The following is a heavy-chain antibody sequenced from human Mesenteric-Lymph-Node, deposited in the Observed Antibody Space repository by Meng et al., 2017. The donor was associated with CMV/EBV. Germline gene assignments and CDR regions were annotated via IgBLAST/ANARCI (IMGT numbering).Heavy chain of an antibody. J-gene: IGHJ4*02. V-gene: IGHV1-18*01. CDR3: VRDLHSSSSPGGY. D-gene: IGHD6-6*01. CDR1: GFIFTTYG. CDR2: ISAYNGNT. Sequence: ASVKVSCKTSGFIFTTYGISWVRQAPGQGLEWMGRISAYNGNTNYAQKFQGRVTMTTDTSTVTAYMELRSLRSDDTAMYYCVRDLHSSSSPGGYWGQGTLVTVSS.